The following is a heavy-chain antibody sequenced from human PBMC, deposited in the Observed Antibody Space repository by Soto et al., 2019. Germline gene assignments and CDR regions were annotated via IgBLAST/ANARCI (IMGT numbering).Heavy chain of an antibody. J-gene: IGHJ4*02. Sequence: EVQLVESGGGLVQPGGSLRLSCAASGFTFSSYWMHWVRQVPGKGLMWVSRIISDGSGTSYADSVKGRFTISRDNARNTLYLQMNSLRAEDTAVYYFARDRIAVAALDSWGQGTLVTVS. V-gene: IGHV3-74*01. CDR1: GFTFSSYW. CDR3: ARDRIAVAALDS. D-gene: IGHD6-19*01. CDR2: IISDGSGT.